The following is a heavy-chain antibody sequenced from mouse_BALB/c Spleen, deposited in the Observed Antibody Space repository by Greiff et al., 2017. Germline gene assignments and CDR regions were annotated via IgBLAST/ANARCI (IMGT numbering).Heavy chain of an antibody. J-gene: IGHJ1*01. CDR2: ISNGGGST. Sequence: EVKLVESGGGLVQPGGSLKLSCAASGFTFSSYTMSWVRQTPEKRLEWVAYISNGGGSTYYPDTVKGRFTISRDNAKNTLYLQMSSLKSEDTAMYYCARLALLRGYFDVWGAGTTVTVSS. D-gene: IGHD1-2*01. V-gene: IGHV5-12-2*01. CDR1: GFTFSSYT. CDR3: ARLALLRGYFDV.